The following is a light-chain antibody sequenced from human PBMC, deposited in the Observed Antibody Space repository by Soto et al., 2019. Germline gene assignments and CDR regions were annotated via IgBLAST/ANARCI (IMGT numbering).Light chain of an antibody. Sequence: QSVLTQPSSVSGSPGQSITISCPGTSSDVGGYNYVSWYQQHPGKAPKLMIYDVSNRPSGVSNRFSGSKSGNTASLTISGLQAEDEADYYCRSYTSSSTWAFGTGTKVTVL. CDR3: RSYTSSSTWA. CDR2: DVS. CDR1: SSDVGGYNY. J-gene: IGLJ1*01. V-gene: IGLV2-14*01.